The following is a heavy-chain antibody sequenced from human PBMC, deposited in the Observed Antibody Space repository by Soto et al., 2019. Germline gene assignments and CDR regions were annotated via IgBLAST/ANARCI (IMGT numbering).Heavy chain of an antibody. Sequence: SETLSLTCTVSGGSVSSGSYYWSWIRQPPGKGLEWIGYIYYSGSTNYNPSLKSRVTISVDTSKNQFSLKLSSVTAADTAVYYCARSPYCSGGSCPRAAFDIWGQGTMVT. D-gene: IGHD2-15*01. J-gene: IGHJ3*02. CDR1: GGSVSSGSYY. V-gene: IGHV4-61*01. CDR3: ARSPYCSGGSCPRAAFDI. CDR2: IYYSGST.